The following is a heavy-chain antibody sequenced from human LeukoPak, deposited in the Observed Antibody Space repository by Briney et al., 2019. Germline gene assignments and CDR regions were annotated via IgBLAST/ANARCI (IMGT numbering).Heavy chain of an antibody. J-gene: IGHJ5*02. CDR2: INHSGST. V-gene: IGHV4-34*09. CDR1: GGSFSGYY. Sequence: SETLSLTCAVYGGSFSGYYWSWIRQPPGKGLEWIGEINHSGSTNYNPSLKSRVTMSVDTSKNQFSLRLTSLTAADTAVYYCARGRAYDSDSGGYRGWFDPWGQGTLVTVSS. D-gene: IGHD3-22*01. CDR3: ARGRAYDSDSGGYRGWFDP.